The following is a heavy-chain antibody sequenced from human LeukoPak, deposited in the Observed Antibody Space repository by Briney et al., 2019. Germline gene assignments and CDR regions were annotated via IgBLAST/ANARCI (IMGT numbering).Heavy chain of an antibody. V-gene: IGHV1-2*02. CDR2: INPNSGGT. D-gene: IGHD2-15*01. Sequence: ASAKVSCKASGYTFTGYYMHWVRQAPGQGLEWMGWINPNSGGTNYAQKFQGRVTMTRDTSISTAYMELSRLRSDDTAVYYCAREEIHYCSGGSCYCDAFDIWGQGTMVTVSS. CDR3: AREEIHYCSGGSCYCDAFDI. J-gene: IGHJ3*02. CDR1: GYTFTGYY.